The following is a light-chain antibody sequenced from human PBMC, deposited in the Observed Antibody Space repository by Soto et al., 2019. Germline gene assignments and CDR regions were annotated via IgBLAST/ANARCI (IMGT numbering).Light chain of an antibody. V-gene: IGLV2-14*01. J-gene: IGLJ2*01. CDR3: SSYASSSTLV. Sequence: QSALTQPASVSGSPGQSITISCTGTSSDVGFYDYVSWYQQHPGKAPKLMIYEVSYRPSGVSNRFSGSKSGNTASLTISWLQAEDEADYYCSSYASSSTLVFGGRTKVTVL. CDR2: EVS. CDR1: SSDVGFYDY.